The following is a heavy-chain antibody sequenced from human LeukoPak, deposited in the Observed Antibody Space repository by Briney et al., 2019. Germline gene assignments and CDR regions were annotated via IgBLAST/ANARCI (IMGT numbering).Heavy chain of an antibody. CDR2: INHSGST. CDR3: AREGGGNWVEKNAFDI. J-gene: IGHJ3*02. Sequence: SETLSLTCAVYGGSFSGYYWSWIRQPPGKGLEWIGEINHSGSTNYNPSLKSRVTISVDTSKNQFSLKLSSVTAADTAVYYCAREGGGNWVEKNAFDIWGQGTMVTVSS. V-gene: IGHV4-34*01. D-gene: IGHD4-23*01. CDR1: GGSFSGYY.